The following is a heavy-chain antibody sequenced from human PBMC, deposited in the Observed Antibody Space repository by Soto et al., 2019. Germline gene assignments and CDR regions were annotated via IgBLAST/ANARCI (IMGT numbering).Heavy chain of an antibody. J-gene: IGHJ6*02. V-gene: IGHV3-73*01. D-gene: IGHD6-25*01. Sequence: GGSLRLSCAASGFIFSGSAIHWVRQAPGKGLEWVGRIRSRANNYATSSGASVRGRFTSFRDDSKNMAYLQMNTLKTEDTAIYYCARGQQAATGDYYYHGLDVWGQGTSVTVSS. CDR3: ARGQQAATGDYYYHGLDV. CDR1: GFIFSGSA. CDR2: IRSRANNYAT.